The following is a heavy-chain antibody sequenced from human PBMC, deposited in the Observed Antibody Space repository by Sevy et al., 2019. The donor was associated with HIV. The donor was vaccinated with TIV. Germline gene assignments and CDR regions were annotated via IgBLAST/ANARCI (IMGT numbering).Heavy chain of an antibody. CDR1: GFTFSSYS. D-gene: IGHD4-17*01. CDR3: ASSRAGDYERFDY. Sequence: GGSLRLSCAASGFTFSSYSMNWVRQAPGKGLEWVSYISSSSTIYYADSVKGRFTISRDNAKNSLYLQMNSLRAEDTAVYYCASSRAGDYERFDYWGQGTLVTVSS. V-gene: IGHV3-48*01. J-gene: IGHJ4*02. CDR2: ISSSSTI.